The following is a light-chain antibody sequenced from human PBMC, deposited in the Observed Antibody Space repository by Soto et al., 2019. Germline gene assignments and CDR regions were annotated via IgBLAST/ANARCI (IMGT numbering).Light chain of an antibody. CDR1: QSVSSY. CDR3: QQRSNWPFP. V-gene: IGKV3-11*01. CDR2: DAS. Sequence: EIVLTQSPATLSLSPGERATLSCRASQSVSSYLAWYQQKTGQPPRLLIYDASNRATGIPARFSGSGSATFFPPTSSRVDPEDFAFYYWQQRSNWPFPFGPGTKVDIK. J-gene: IGKJ3*01.